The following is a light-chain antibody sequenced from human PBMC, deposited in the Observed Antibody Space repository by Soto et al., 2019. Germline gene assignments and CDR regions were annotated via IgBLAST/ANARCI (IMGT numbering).Light chain of an antibody. J-gene: IGLJ1*01. CDR2: EVS. CDR1: SSDVGSYNL. Sequence: QSALTQPASVSGSPGQSITISCTGTSSDVGSYNLVSWYQQHPGKAPKLMIYEVSKRPSGVSNRFSGSKSGNTASLTISGLQAEDEADYYCYSYASGNTFVFGTGTQLTVL. CDR3: YSYASGNTFV. V-gene: IGLV2-23*02.